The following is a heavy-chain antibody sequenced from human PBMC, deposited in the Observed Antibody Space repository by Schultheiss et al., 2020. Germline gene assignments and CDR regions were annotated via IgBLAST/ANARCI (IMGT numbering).Heavy chain of an antibody. Sequence: SETLALTCTVSGGSISSYYWSWIRQPAGKGLEWIGRIYTSGSTNYNPSLKSRVTISVDTSKNQFSLKLSSVTAADTAVYYCASSDYYDTPIDYFDYWGQGTLVTVSS. V-gene: IGHV4-4*07. J-gene: IGHJ4*02. CDR1: GGSISSYY. CDR2: IYTSGST. D-gene: IGHD3-22*01. CDR3: ASSDYYDTPIDYFDY.